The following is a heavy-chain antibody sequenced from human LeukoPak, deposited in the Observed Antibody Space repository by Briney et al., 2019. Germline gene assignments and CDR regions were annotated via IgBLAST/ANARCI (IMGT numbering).Heavy chain of an antibody. CDR2: ISAYNGNT. CDR1: GYTFTSYG. Sequence: ASVKVSCKASGYTFTSYGISWVRQAPGQGLEWMGWISAYNGNTNYAQKLQGRVTMTTDTSTSTAYMELRSLRSDDTPVYYCARCRRDYDFWGGYLTFDYWGQGTLVTVSS. CDR3: ARCRRDYDFWGGYLTFDY. D-gene: IGHD3-3*01. J-gene: IGHJ4*02. V-gene: IGHV1-18*01.